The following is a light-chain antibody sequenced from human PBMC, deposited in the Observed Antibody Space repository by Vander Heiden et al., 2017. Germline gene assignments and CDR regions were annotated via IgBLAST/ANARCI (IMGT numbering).Light chain of an antibody. V-gene: IGLV3-1*01. CDR1: KLGDTY. Sequence: SYELTQPPSVSVSPGQTASITCSGDKLGDTYASWYQHRPGQSPVLVIYQDTKRPSGIPERFSGSNSGNTATLTISGTQAMDEADYYCQAWDSSIVVFGGGTKLTVL. CDR3: QAWDSSIVV. CDR2: QDT. J-gene: IGLJ3*02.